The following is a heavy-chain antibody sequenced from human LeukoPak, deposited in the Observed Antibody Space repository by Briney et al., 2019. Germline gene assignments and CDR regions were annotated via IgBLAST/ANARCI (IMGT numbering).Heavy chain of an antibody. CDR3: AISVEMAAMPSYHY. CDR1: GYTFTTYH. D-gene: IGHD5-24*01. J-gene: IGHJ4*02. V-gene: IGHV1-2*02. CDR2: INSNSGGA. Sequence: ASVKVSCKASGYTFTTYHMHWVRQAPGQGLEWMGRINSNSGGANYAQKFQGRVTMTRDTSIRTAYMELSRLTSDDTAVYYCAISVEMAAMPSYHYWGQGTLVTVSS.